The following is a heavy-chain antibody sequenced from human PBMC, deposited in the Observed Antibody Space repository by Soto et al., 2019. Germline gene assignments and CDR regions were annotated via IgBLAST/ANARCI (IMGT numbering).Heavy chain of an antibody. D-gene: IGHD6-19*01. CDR1: GFAFSSYC. J-gene: IGHJ4*02. Sequence: GGSLRLSCAASGFAFSSYCMHWVRQAPGKGLEWVANIKQDGSEKYYVDSVKGRFTISRDNAKNSLYLQMNSLRAEDTAVYYCARSFPRGGWYVDYWGQGTLVTVSS. V-gene: IGHV3-7*05. CDR3: ARSFPRGGWYVDY. CDR2: IKQDGSEK.